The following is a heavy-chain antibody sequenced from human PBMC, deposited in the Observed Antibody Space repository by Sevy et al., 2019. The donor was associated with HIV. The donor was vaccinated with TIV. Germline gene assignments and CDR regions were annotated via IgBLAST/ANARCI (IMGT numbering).Heavy chain of an antibody. CDR1: GDSFSTYI. D-gene: IGHD6-13*01. Sequence: ASVKVSCKASGDSFSTYIITWVRQAPGQGPEWMGGIIPIFGTANYAQKFQGRVTITADESTTTAYMELSSLKYEDTAVYYCARGPHGSNWYAPFAYWGQGTLVTVSS. J-gene: IGHJ4*02. V-gene: IGHV1-69*13. CDR3: ARGPHGSNWYAPFAY. CDR2: IIPIFGTA.